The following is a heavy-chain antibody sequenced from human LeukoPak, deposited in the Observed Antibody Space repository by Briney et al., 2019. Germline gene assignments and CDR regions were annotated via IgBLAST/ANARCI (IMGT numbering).Heavy chain of an antibody. V-gene: IGHV3-30*18. Sequence: GGSLRLSCAASGFTFSNYGMHWVRQAPGKGLEWVAVISYDGSEIHYVDSVKGRFTISRDNSKNTVYLQMNSLRGEDTAVNYCAKDRGVAGTTADWGQGTLVTVSS. J-gene: IGHJ4*02. CDR3: AKDRGVAGTTAD. D-gene: IGHD6-19*01. CDR1: GFTFSNYG. CDR2: ISYDGSEI.